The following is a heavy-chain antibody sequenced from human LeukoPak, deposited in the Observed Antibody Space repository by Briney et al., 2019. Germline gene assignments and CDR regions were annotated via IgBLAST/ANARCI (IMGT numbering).Heavy chain of an antibody. Sequence: PGGSLRLSCAASGFTFDDYTMRWVRQAPGKGLEWVSLISWDGGSTYYADSVKGRFTISRDNSKNSLYLQMNSLRTEDTALYYCAKDGELPAAISPGDFYFDYWGQGTLVTVSS. CDR1: GFTFDDYT. J-gene: IGHJ4*02. V-gene: IGHV3-43*01. CDR3: AKDGELPAAISPGDFYFDY. D-gene: IGHD2-2*01. CDR2: ISWDGGST.